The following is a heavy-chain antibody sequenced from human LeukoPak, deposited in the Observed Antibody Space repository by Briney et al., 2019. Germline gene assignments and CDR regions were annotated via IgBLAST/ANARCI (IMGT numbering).Heavy chain of an antibody. CDR1: RFTFSSYA. V-gene: IGHV3-23*01. D-gene: IGHD2-2*01. CDR3: AKDPYGTRYFDY. J-gene: IGHJ4*02. CDR2: ISASGGNT. Sequence: GGSLRLSCAASRFTFSSYAMSWVRQAPGEGLEWVSTISASGGNTYYADSVKGRFTISRDNSKNTLFLQMNSLRADDTAVYYCAKDPYGTRYFDYWGQGTLVTVSS.